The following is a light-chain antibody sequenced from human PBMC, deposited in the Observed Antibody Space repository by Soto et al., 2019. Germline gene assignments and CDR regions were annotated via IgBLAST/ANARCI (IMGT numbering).Light chain of an antibody. J-gene: IGKJ3*01. CDR3: QQTYSSPFT. CDR1: LSIDTH. V-gene: IGKV1-39*01. CDR2: AAS. Sequence: DIQMTQSPSSLSASVGDRVTITCRASLSIDTHLSWYQQKPGQAPKLVIYAASLLQSGVPSTFSGSGSGTDFTLTISSLQPEDFASYYCQQTYSSPFTFGPVTRVDIK.